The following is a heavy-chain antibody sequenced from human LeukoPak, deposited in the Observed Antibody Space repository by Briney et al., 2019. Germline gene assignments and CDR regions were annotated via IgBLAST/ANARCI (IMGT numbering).Heavy chain of an antibody. V-gene: IGHV3-21*01. CDR3: APGEPSSGWYVFDY. D-gene: IGHD6-19*01. J-gene: IGHJ4*02. CDR1: GFTFSSYS. Sequence: NPGGSLRLSCAASGFTFSSYSMDWVRQAPGKGLEWVSSISSSSSYIYYADSVKGRFTISRDNAKNSLYLQMNSLRAEDTAVYYCAPGEPSSGWYVFDYWGQGTLVTVSS. CDR2: ISSSSSYI.